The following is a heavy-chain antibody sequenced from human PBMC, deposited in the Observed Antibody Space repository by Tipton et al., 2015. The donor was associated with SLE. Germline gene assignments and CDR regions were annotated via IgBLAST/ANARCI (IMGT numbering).Heavy chain of an antibody. CDR1: GGSISPYY. J-gene: IGHJ4*02. Sequence: TLSLTCTVSGGSISPYYWSWIRQPPGKALEWIGYIYSSGTTNYNPSLKSRVTISVDTSKNQFSLKLSSVTAADTAVYYCARSREAYCTTTSCPGVYGYWGQGSLVTVSS. V-gene: IGHV4-4*09. D-gene: IGHD2-2*01. CDR3: ARSREAYCTTTSCPGVYGY. CDR2: IYSSGTT.